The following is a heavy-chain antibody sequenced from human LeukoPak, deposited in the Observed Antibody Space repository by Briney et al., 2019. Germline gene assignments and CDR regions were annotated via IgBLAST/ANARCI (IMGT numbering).Heavy chain of an antibody. CDR1: GFTFSSYA. CDR2: ISGSVGST. Sequence: GGSLRLSCAASGFTFSSYAMSWVRHAPGKGLEWVSAISGSVGSTYYADSVKGRFTNTRDNSKSALYLQMNSLRAEDTAEYYCAKDRPYYDYVWGSYPRGAFDIWGQGTMVTVSS. CDR3: AKDRPYYDYVWGSYPRGAFDI. J-gene: IGHJ3*02. V-gene: IGHV3-23*01. D-gene: IGHD3-16*02.